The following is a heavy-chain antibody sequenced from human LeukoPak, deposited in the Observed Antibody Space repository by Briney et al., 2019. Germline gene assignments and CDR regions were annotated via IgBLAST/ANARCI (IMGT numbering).Heavy chain of an antibody. V-gene: IGHV3-23*01. CDR1: GFTFSIYA. CDR3: AKGVRSSGSYSMPCFDY. Sequence: GGSLRLSCAASGFTFSIYAMAWVRQAPGKGLEWVSAITGSGGSTYYADSVKGRFTISRDNSKNTLYLQMNSLRAEDTAIYYCAKGVRSSGSYSMPCFDYWGQETLVTVSS. J-gene: IGHJ4*02. D-gene: IGHD3-10*01. CDR2: ITGSGGST.